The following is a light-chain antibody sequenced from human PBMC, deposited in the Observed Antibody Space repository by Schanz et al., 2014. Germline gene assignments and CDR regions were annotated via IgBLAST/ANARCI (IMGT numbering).Light chain of an antibody. CDR1: SSDVGGYNY. V-gene: IGLV2-23*02. J-gene: IGLJ3*02. CDR3: CSYAGSSTWV. Sequence: QSALTQPASVSGSPGQSITISCTGTSSDVGGYNYVSWYQQHPGKAPKVMIYEVSKRPSGVPDRFSGSKSANTASLTISGLQAEDEADYYCCSYAGSSTWVFGGGTKLTVL. CDR2: EVS.